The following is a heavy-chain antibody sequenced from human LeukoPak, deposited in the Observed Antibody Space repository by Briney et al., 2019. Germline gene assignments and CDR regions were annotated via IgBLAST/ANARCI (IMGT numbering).Heavy chain of an antibody. V-gene: IGHV3-53*01. J-gene: IGHJ4*02. CDR2: IYSRGGT. Sequence: GGSLRLSCAVSGFSFSNNYMNWVRQAPGKGLEWVSLIYSRGGTSYADSVKGRFTISRDSSKNTLFLQMNSPRVEDTAVYYCARDPPGIAASGTYYWGQGTLVTVSS. CDR1: GFSFSNNY. D-gene: IGHD6-13*01. CDR3: ARDPPGIAASGTYY.